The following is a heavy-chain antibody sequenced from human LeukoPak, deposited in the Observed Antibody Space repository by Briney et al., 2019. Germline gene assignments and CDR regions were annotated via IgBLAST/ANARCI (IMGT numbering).Heavy chain of an antibody. Sequence: GGSLRLSCAASGFTFSSYAMHWVRQAPGKGLEWVAVIWYDGSNKYYADSVKGRFTISRDNSKNTLYLQMNSLRAEDTAVYYCARYCGGDCYSDAFDIWGQGTMVTVSS. V-gene: IGHV3-33*08. J-gene: IGHJ3*02. CDR3: ARYCGGDCYSDAFDI. D-gene: IGHD2-21*02. CDR2: IWYDGSNK. CDR1: GFTFSSYA.